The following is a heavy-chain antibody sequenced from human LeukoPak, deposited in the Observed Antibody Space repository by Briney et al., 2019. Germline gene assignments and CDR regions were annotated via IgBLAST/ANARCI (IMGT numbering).Heavy chain of an antibody. D-gene: IGHD2-8*01. CDR1: GFTFSSNG. CDR3: AKDFYTNSYYFDY. CDR2: IPNGGSNQ. V-gene: IGHV3-30*02. Sequence: GGPLRLSCAASGFTFSSNGMHWVREAPGKGLEWVAFIPNGGSNQFYADSVKGRFIISRDNSKNTLHIQMNRLRPEDTAVYYCAKDFYTNSYYFDYWGQGTVVTVSS. J-gene: IGHJ4*02.